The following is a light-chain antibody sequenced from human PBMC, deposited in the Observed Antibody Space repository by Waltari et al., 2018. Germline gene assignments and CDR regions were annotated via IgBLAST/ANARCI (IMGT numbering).Light chain of an antibody. CDR1: QDISTD. CDR3: QQRSLWPRT. Sequence: EIVLTQSPANLSLSPGDKGTLSCRASQDISTDLAWYQHRPGQAPRLLMYDVFNRATGIPPRFSGSGSGTDFTLTISGLEPEDLAVYFCQQRSLWPRTFGPGTKVEI. J-gene: IGKJ1*01. CDR2: DVF. V-gene: IGKV3-11*01.